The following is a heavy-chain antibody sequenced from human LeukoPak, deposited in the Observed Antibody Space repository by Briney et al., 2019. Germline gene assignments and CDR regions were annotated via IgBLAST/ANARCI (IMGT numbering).Heavy chain of an antibody. CDR1: RGSISSGHYY. CDR2: FYYRGST. J-gene: IGHJ4*02. V-gene: IGHV4-39*01. Sequence: SETLSLTCTVSRGSISSGHYYWGWIRQPPGKGLEWIVSFYYRGSTYYTPSLKSRVTISVDTSKNQFSLDLTSVTATDTAVYYCARLVGSCSTTSCSFDYWGQGTLVTVSS. CDR3: ARLVGSCSTTSCSFDY. D-gene: IGHD2-2*01.